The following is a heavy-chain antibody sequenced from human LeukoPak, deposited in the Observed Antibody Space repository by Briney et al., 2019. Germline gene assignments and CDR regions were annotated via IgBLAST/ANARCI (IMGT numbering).Heavy chain of an antibody. V-gene: IGHV4-39*01. CDR3: ASLYYDSSGKYGMDV. Sequence: PSETLSLTCTVSGGSISSSSYYWGWIRQPPGKGLEWIGSIYYSGSTYYNPSLKSRVTISLDTSKSQFSLKLSSVTAADTAVYYCASLYYDSSGKYGMDVWGQGTTVTVSS. D-gene: IGHD3-22*01. CDR1: GGSISSSSYY. J-gene: IGHJ6*02. CDR2: IYYSGST.